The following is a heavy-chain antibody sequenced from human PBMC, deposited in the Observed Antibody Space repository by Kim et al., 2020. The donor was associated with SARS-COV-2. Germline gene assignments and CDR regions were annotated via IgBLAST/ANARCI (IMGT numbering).Heavy chain of an antibody. CDR3: ARRISRTSIYYFDY. CDR1: GGSISSSDFF. D-gene: IGHD2-21*01. Sequence: SETLSLICSVSGGSISSSDFFWGWIRQPPEKGLEWIGSIYYSGITYYNPSLKSRVTISVDTSKNQFSLRLSSVTATDTAVYYCARRISRTSIYYFDYWG. J-gene: IGHJ4*01. CDR2: IYYSGIT. V-gene: IGHV4-39*01.